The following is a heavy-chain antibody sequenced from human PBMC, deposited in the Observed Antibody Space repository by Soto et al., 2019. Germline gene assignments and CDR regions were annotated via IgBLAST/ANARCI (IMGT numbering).Heavy chain of an antibody. Sequence: QLQLQESGPGLVKPSETLSLTCTVSGGSISSSSYYWGWIHQPPGKGLEWIGSIYYSGSTYYNPSLKRRVTISVDTSKNQFSLKLSSVTAADTAVYYCARRGSSSWYGYWGQGTLVTVSS. J-gene: IGHJ4*02. V-gene: IGHV4-39*01. CDR3: ARRGSSSWYGY. CDR2: IYYSGST. D-gene: IGHD6-13*01. CDR1: GGSISSSSYY.